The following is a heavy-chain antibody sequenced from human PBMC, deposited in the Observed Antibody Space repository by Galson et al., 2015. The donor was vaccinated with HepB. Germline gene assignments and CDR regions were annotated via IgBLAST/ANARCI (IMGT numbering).Heavy chain of an antibody. J-gene: IGHJ3*02. CDR1: GYTFTGYY. CDR2: INPNSGGT. Sequence: SVKVSCKASGYTFTGYYMHWVRQAPGQGLEWMGWINPNSGGTNYAQKFQGWVTVTRDTSISTAYMELSRLRSDDTAVYYCARDRAAWGAFDIWGQGTMVTVSS. V-gene: IGHV1-2*04. CDR3: ARDRAAWGAFDI. D-gene: IGHD2-15*01.